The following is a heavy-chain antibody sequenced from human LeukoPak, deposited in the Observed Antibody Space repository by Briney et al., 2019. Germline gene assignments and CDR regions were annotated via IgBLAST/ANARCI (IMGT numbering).Heavy chain of an antibody. Sequence: SETLSLTCTVSGGSISSYYWSWIRQPPGKGLEWIGYIYYSGSTNYNPSLKSRVTISVDTSKNQFSLKLSSVTAADTAVYYCARVMRRWLQFGAFDIWGQGTIVTVSS. V-gene: IGHV4-59*12. D-gene: IGHD5-24*01. CDR1: GGSISSYY. J-gene: IGHJ3*02. CDR3: ARVMRRWLQFGAFDI. CDR2: IYYSGST.